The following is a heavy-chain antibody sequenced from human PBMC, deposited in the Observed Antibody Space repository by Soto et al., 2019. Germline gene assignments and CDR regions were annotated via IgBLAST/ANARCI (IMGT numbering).Heavy chain of an antibody. CDR1: GDTITSYG. CDR2: ISAYNGNT. D-gene: IGHD3-10*01. Sequence: AAVKVSCKTAGDTITSYGSSWVRQDPGQGLEGMGWISAYNGNTNYAQKLQGRVTMTTDTSTSTAYMELRSLRSDDTAVYYCARGGLLWFGELFGYYYGMDVWGQGTTVTVSS. CDR3: ARGGLLWFGELFGYYYGMDV. J-gene: IGHJ6*02. V-gene: IGHV1-18*04.